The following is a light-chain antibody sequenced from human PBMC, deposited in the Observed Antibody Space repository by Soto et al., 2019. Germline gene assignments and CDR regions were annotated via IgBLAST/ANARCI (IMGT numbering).Light chain of an antibody. V-gene: IGKV3-20*01. CDR3: QQYGSSPIT. J-gene: IGKJ4*01. Sequence: EIVLTQSPGTLSLSPGERATLSCRASQSVSSNYLAWYRQKPGQAPRLLIFGASSRGTGIPDRISGSGSGTDFTLTITRLEPEDFAVYYCQQYGSSPITFGGGTTVEIK. CDR2: GAS. CDR1: QSVSSNY.